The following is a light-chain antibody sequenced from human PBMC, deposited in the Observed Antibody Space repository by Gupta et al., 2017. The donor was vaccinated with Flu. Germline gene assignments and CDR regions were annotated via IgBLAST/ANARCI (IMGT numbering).Light chain of an antibody. CDR3: QQLNSYPRT. CDR2: DAS. J-gene: IGKJ1*01. V-gene: IGKV1-9*01. Sequence: GDRVTITCRASQGISNYLAWYQQKPGKAPKLLIYDASTLLSGVPSRFSGSGSWSDFTLTISSLQTEDFATYYCQQLNSYPRTFGQGTKVEIK. CDR1: QGISNY.